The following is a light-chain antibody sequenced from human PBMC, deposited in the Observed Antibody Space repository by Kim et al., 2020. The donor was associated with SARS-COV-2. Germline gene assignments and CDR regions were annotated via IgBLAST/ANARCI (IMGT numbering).Light chain of an antibody. CDR3: CSYAGSNDLV. CDR2: DVS. J-gene: IGLJ2*01. CDR1: SSDVGVYNY. Sequence: QSIAIPCTGTSSDVGVYNYVTWYQQHPGNAPKVIIYDVSKRPSGIPDRFSGSKSGNTASLTISGLQTEDEGDYHCCSYAGSNDLVFGGGTQLTVL. V-gene: IGLV2-11*03.